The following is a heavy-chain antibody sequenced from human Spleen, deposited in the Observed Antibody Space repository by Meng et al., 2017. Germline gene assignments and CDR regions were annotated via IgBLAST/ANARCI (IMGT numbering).Heavy chain of an antibody. CDR2: IKSNTDGGTA. Sequence: GESLKISCAASGFYFNNAWMGWVRQAPGKGLEWVGRIKSNTDGGTAEYAAPVTGRFTISRDDAKNSLYLQMNRRRDEDTGVYYCARAWEVVFWGQGTLVTVSS. D-gene: IGHD1-26*01. CDR3: ARAWEVVF. CDR1: GFYFNNAW. J-gene: IGHJ4*02. V-gene: IGHV3-15*01.